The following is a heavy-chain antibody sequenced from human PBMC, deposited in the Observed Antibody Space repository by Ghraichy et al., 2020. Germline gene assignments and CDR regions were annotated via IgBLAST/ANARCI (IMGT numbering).Heavy chain of an antibody. V-gene: IGHV5-51*01. CDR2: IYPGDSDT. CDR3: ARAVVVPAADPFYYGMDV. CDR1: GYSFTSYW. J-gene: IGHJ6*02. D-gene: IGHD2-2*01. Sequence: GESLNISCKGSGYSFTSYWIGWVRQMPGKGLEWMGIIYPGDSDTRYSPSFQGQVTISADKSISTAYLQWSSLKASDTAMYYCARAVVVPAADPFYYGMDVWGQGTTVTVSS.